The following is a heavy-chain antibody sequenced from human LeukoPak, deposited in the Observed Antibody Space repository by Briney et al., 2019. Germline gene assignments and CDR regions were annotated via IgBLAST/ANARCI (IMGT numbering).Heavy chain of an antibody. Sequence: SETLSLTCAVYGGSFSGYYWSWVRQPPGKGLEWIGEINHSGSTNYNPSLKSRVTISIDTSKNQFSLKLSSVTAADTALYYCARGPGTWYYYWGQGTLVTVSS. D-gene: IGHD6-13*01. V-gene: IGHV4-34*01. CDR3: ARGPGTWYYY. CDR1: GGSFSGYY. J-gene: IGHJ4*02. CDR2: INHSGST.